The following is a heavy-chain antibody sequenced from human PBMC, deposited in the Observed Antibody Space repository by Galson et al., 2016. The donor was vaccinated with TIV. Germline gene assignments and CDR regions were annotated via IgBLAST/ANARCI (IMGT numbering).Heavy chain of an antibody. CDR1: GFSVSYKH. D-gene: IGHD1-26*01. CDR3: AREGRGAAYPNNFDY. J-gene: IGHJ4*02. Sequence: SLRLSCAASGFSVSYKHMIWVRQTPGKGLEWVSLIYSNDNTYYADSVKGRFTISRDNSKNTSYLQMNSLTAEDTAIYYCAREGRGAAYPNNFDYWGQGTLVTVSS. CDR2: IYSNDNT. V-gene: IGHV3-53*01.